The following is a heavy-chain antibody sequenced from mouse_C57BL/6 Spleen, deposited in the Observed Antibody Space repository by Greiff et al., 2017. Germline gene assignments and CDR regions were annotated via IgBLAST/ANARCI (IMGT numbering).Heavy chain of an antibody. CDR3: ARENSITTVVATRYWYFDV. J-gene: IGHJ1*03. CDR2: ISDGGSYT. V-gene: IGHV5-4*01. CDR1: GFTFSSYA. Sequence: DVHLVESGGGLVKPGGSLKLSCAASGFTFSSYAMSWVRQTPEKRLEWVATISDGGSYTYYPDNVKGRFTISRDNAKNNLYLQMSHLKSEDTAMYYCARENSITTVVATRYWYFDVWGTGTTVTVSS. D-gene: IGHD1-1*01.